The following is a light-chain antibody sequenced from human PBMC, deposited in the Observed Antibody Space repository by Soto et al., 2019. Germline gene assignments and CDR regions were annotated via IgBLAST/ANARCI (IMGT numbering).Light chain of an antibody. V-gene: IGKV3D-15*01. CDR1: HSVNSH. Sequence: MLMTQSPATLSVSPGERVTLSCRTSHSVNSHVAWYQQKPGQAPRLLLYGASTRATGIPDRFSGSGSGTEFTLTINSLQAEDCAVYYCQQYYNWPRTFGQGTRLEI. J-gene: IGKJ5*01. CDR3: QQYYNWPRT. CDR2: GAS.